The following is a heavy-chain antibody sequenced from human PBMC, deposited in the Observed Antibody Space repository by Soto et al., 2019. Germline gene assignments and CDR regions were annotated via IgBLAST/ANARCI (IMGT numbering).Heavy chain of an antibody. J-gene: IGHJ4*02. CDR1: GFTVSSNY. Sequence: EVQLVESGGGLVQPGGSLRLSCAASGFTVSSNYISWVRQAPGKGLECVSVIYSGGSTYYADSVKGRFSISRHNSKNTLYLQLNSLRAEDTAVYYCASTSWYALSFDYGGQGTLVTVSS. CDR2: IYSGGST. CDR3: ASTSWYALSFDY. D-gene: IGHD6-13*01. V-gene: IGHV3-53*04.